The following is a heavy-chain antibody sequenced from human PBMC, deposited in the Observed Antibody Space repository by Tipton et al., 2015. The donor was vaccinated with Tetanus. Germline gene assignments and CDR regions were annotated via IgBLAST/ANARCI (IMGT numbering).Heavy chain of an antibody. V-gene: IGHV4-59*08. CDR2: IYYSGST. D-gene: IGHD5-18*01. Sequence: TLSLTCTVSGGSMRSYYWSWIRQPPGKGLEWIGYIYYSGSTNYNPPLKSRISISRDTSKNQFSLKLSSVTAADTAVYYCARNGYNYGYFSDHWGQGTLVTVSS. CDR3: ARNGYNYGYFSDH. J-gene: IGHJ5*02. CDR1: GGSMRSYY.